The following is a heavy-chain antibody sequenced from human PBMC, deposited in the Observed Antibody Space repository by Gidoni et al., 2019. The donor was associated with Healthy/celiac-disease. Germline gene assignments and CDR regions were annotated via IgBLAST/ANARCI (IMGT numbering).Heavy chain of an antibody. Sequence: QVQLQQWGAGLLKPSETLSLTCAVYGGSFSGYYWSWLRQPPGKGLEWIGEINHSGITNYNPALKSRVTISVDTSKNQFSLKLSSVTAADTAVYYCARVVLPSMGTPHIGWFDPWGQGTLVTVSS. CDR2: INHSGIT. V-gene: IGHV4-34*01. J-gene: IGHJ5*02. CDR3: ARVVLPSMGTPHIGWFDP. D-gene: IGHD2-21*01. CDR1: GGSFSGYY.